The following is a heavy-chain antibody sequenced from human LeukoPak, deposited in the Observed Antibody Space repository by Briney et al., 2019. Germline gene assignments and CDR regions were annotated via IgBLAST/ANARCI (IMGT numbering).Heavy chain of an antibody. CDR1: GFTFSSYA. V-gene: IGHV3-30*04. J-gene: IGHJ4*02. CDR2: ISYDGSKK. D-gene: IGHD3-10*01. Sequence: GGSLRLSCAASGFTFSSYAMHWVRQAPGKGLEWVAIISYDGSKKYYADSVKGRFTISRDNSKNTLYLQMNSLRAEDTAVYYCAKDRVRFGAGLRNYFDYWGQGTLVTVSS. CDR3: AKDRVRFGAGLRNYFDY.